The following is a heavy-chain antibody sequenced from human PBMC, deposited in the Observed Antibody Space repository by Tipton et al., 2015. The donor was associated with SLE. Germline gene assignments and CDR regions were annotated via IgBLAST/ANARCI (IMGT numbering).Heavy chain of an antibody. J-gene: IGHJ4*02. CDR1: GFTFRNYV. CDR3: AKDSWDIDYRFDN. D-gene: IGHD4/OR15-4a*01. CDR2: IWFDGSQT. V-gene: IGHV3-33*06. Sequence: RSLRLSCVASGFTFRNYVMHWVRQAPGKGLEWVALIWFDGSQTYYGDSVKGRFTISRDDSKNTVFLQMNSLRVEDTALYYCAKDSWDIDYRFDNWGRGTLVTVSS.